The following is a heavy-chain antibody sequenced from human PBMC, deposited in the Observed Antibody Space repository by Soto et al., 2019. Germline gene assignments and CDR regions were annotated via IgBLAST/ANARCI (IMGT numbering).Heavy chain of an antibody. CDR2: INPSGGST. J-gene: IGHJ1*01. Sequence: ASDTVSCKASGYTFTSYYMHSVRQATGQGLEWMGIINPSGGSTSYAQKFQGRVTMTRDTSTSTVYMELSSLRSEDTAVYYCARADSISSSSETEYFQHWGQGTLVTVAS. CDR3: ARADSISSSSETEYFQH. D-gene: IGHD6-6*01. V-gene: IGHV1-46*01. CDR1: GYTFTSYY.